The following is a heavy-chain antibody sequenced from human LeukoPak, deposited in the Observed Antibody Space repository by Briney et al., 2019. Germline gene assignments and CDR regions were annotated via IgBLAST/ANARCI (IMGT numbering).Heavy chain of an antibody. D-gene: IGHD2-2*02. CDR1: GGSISSYY. V-gene: IGHV4-4*07. CDR2: IYTSGST. Sequence: SETLSLTCTVSGGSISSYYWSWIRQPAGKGLEWIGRIYTSGSTNYNPSLKGRVTMSVDTSKNQFSLKLSSVTAADTAVYYCARDQYCSSTSCYTGGFTSYYYYYMDVWGKGTTVTVSS. J-gene: IGHJ6*03. CDR3: ARDQYCSSTSCYTGGFTSYYYYYMDV.